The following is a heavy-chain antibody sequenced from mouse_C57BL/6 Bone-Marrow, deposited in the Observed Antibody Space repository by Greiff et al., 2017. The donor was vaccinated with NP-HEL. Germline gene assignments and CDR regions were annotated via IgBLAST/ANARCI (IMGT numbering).Heavy chain of an antibody. CDR1: GYTFTSYG. CDR3: ARRGDWSFAY. D-gene: IGHD3-3*01. V-gene: IGHV1-81*01. CDR2: IYPRSGNT. J-gene: IGHJ3*01. Sequence: VQLQQSGAELARPGASVKLSCKASGYTFTSYGISWVKQRTGQGLEWIGEIYPRSGNTYYNEQFKGKATLTADKSSSTAYMELRSLTSEDSAVYFCARRGDWSFAYWGQGTLVTVSA.